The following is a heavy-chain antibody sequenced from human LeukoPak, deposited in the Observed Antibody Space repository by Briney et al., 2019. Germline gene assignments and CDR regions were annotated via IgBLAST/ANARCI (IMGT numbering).Heavy chain of an antibody. J-gene: IGHJ4*02. V-gene: IGHV3-66*01. CDR1: GFTVSINY. CDR2: IYSGGST. Sequence: GGSLRLSCAASGFTVSINYMSWVRQAPGKGLEWVSLIYSGGSTYYADSVKGRFIISRDSSKNTLYLQMNSLRAEDTAVYYCAREVRGGNSFDYWGQGTLVTVSS. D-gene: IGHD3-10*01. CDR3: AREVRGGNSFDY.